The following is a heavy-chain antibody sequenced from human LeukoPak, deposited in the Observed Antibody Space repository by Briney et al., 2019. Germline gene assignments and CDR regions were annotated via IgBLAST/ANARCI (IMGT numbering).Heavy chain of an antibody. Sequence: EASVNVSCEASGYTFTIYGISWVRQAPGQGLEWMGWISAYNGNTNYAQKLQGRVTMTTDTSTSTAYMELRSLRSDDTAAYYCARVNGAYRYDFWSGTEDWFDPWGQGTLVTVSS. CDR1: GYTFTIYG. CDR2: ISAYNGNT. J-gene: IGHJ5*02. D-gene: IGHD3-3*01. CDR3: ARVNGAYRYDFWSGTEDWFDP. V-gene: IGHV1-18*01.